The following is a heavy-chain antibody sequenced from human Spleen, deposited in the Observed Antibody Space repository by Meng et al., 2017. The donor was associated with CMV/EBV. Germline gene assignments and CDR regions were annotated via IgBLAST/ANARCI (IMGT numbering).Heavy chain of an antibody. Sequence: GESLKISCAASGFTFSSYSMNWVRQAPGKGLEWVSSISSSSSYIYYADSVKGRFTISRDNAKNSLYLQMNSLRAEDTAVYYCARGQNYVLRFLEWLFSGADFWGQGTLVTVS. CDR3: ARGQNYVLRFLEWLFSGADF. CDR1: GFTFSSYS. D-gene: IGHD3-3*01. V-gene: IGHV3-21*01. J-gene: IGHJ4*02. CDR2: ISSSSSYI.